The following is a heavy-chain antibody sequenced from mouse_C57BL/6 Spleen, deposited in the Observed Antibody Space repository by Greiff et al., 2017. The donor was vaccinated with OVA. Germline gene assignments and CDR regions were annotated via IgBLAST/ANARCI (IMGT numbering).Heavy chain of an antibody. CDR2: INPSNGGT. D-gene: IGHD1-1*01. V-gene: IGHV1-53*01. CDR1: GYTFTSYW. Sequence: QVQLQQPGTELVKPGASVKLSCKASGYTFTSYWMHWVKQRPGQGLEWIGNINPSNGGTNYNEKFKSKATLTVDKSSSTAYMQLSSLTSEDSAVYYCARLYLSKSLISTVVDYWGQGTTLTVSS. J-gene: IGHJ2*01. CDR3: ARLYLSKSLISTVVDY.